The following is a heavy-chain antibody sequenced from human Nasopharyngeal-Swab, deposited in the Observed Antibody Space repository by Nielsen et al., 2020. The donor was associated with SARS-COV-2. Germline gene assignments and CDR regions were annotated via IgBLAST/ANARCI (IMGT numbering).Heavy chain of an antibody. Sequence: ASVKVSCKASGYTFTSYDINWVRQDTGQGLEWMGWMNPNSGNTGYAQKFQGRVTMTRNTSISTAYMELSSLRSEDTAVYYCARAYPARQYSSGWSYNWFDPWGQGTLVTVSS. CDR3: ARAYPARQYSSGWSYNWFDP. D-gene: IGHD6-19*01. J-gene: IGHJ5*02. V-gene: IGHV1-8*01. CDR1: GYTFTSYD. CDR2: MNPNSGNT.